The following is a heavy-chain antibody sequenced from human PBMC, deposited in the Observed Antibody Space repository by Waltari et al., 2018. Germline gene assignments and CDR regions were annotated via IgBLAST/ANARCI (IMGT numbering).Heavy chain of an antibody. CDR3: AKDPVIVVVTTFDL. Sequence: EVQLLESGGGLVQPGGSLRLSCAASGFTFSSYAMSWVRQAPGKGLEWVSAISGSCGSPYYPDSVKGRFTISRDNAKNTQYLQVNSLRAEDTAVYYCAKDPVIVVVTTFDLWGRGTLVTVSS. J-gene: IGHJ2*01. D-gene: IGHD3-22*01. CDR2: ISGSCGSP. CDR1: GFTFSSYA. V-gene: IGHV3-23*01.